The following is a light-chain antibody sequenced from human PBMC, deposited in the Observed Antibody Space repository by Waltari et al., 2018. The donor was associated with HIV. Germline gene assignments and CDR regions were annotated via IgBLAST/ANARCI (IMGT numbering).Light chain of an antibody. V-gene: IGLV6-57*01. CDR3: QSHDNKILYV. Sequence: NFILTQPHSVSESPGKTVTISCTRSSGNIASSYVQWYQQRPGSSPTTVIYANNQRPSGVPDRFSGSIDSSSNSASLTISGLRTEDEADYYCQSHDNKILYVFGGGTYVTVL. CDR1: SGNIASSY. CDR2: ANN. J-gene: IGLJ1*01.